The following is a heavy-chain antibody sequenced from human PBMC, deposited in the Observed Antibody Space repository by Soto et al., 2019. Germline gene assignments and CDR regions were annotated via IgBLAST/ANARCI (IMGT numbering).Heavy chain of an antibody. CDR3: TRAVLSKPRNIFGVVPLTAIIDY. Sequence: GGSLRLSCTASGFTFGDHAVNWFRQAPGKGLEWVGFIRSRAYGGTTEYAASVKGRFTISRDDSKSIASLQMNSLKTEDTAVYYCTRAVLSKPRNIFGVVPLTAIIDYWGQGTLVTVSS. CDR2: IRSRAYGGTT. D-gene: IGHD3-3*01. V-gene: IGHV3-49*03. J-gene: IGHJ4*02. CDR1: GFTFGDHA.